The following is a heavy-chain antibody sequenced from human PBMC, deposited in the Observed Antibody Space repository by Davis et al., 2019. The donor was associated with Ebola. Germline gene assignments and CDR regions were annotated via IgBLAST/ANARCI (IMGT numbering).Heavy chain of an antibody. Sequence: HTGGSLRLSCAASGFTFNSHWMHWVRQAPGKGLVWVSRIDTYGTTTTYADSVKGRFTISRDNAKNSLYLQMNSLRAEDTALYYCARGELLFRDLDYWGQGTLVTVSS. D-gene: IGHD3-10*01. CDR3: ARGELLFRDLDY. V-gene: IGHV3-74*01. CDR1: GFTFNSHW. CDR2: IDTYGTTT. J-gene: IGHJ4*02.